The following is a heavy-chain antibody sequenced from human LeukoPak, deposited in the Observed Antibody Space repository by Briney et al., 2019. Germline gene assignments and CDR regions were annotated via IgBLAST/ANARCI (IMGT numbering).Heavy chain of an antibody. CDR2: INPNSGGT. V-gene: IGHV1-2*02. D-gene: IGHD3-16*02. Sequence: ASVKVSCKASGYTFTGYYMHWVRQAPGQGLEWMGWINPNSGGTNYAQKFQGRVTVTRDTSISTAYMELSRLRSDDTAVYYCARGEAFGGVIVDYWGQGTLVTVSS. CDR1: GYTFTGYY. J-gene: IGHJ4*02. CDR3: ARGEAFGGVIVDY.